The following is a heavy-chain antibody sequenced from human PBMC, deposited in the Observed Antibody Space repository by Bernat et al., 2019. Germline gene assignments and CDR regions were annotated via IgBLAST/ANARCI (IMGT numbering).Heavy chain of an antibody. J-gene: IGHJ2*01. CDR2: IYYSGST. Sequence: QVQLQESGPGLVKPSQTLSLTCTVSGGSISSGGYYWSWTRQHPGKGLEWIGYIYYSGSTYYNPSLKSRVTISVDTSKNQFSLKLSPVTAADTAVYYCARVWDDYGDPARTWYFDLWGRGTLVTVSS. CDR3: ARVWDDYGDPARTWYFDL. V-gene: IGHV4-31*03. D-gene: IGHD4-17*01. CDR1: GGSISSGGYY.